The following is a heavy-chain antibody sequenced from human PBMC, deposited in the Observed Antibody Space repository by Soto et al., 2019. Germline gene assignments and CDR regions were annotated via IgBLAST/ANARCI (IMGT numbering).Heavy chain of an antibody. CDR1: GGSINKHY. J-gene: IGHJ4*02. D-gene: IGHD7-27*01. Sequence: QVHLQESGPGLVKPSETLSLTCTVSGGSINKHYWSWIRQPPGKGLEWIGYIYYTGSTNYNPSLKSRVTMSVDTSKNQFSLNLTSLTAAGTAIYYCARANWYSEYWGQGTLVTVSS. CDR2: IYYTGST. CDR3: ARANWYSEY. V-gene: IGHV4-59*11.